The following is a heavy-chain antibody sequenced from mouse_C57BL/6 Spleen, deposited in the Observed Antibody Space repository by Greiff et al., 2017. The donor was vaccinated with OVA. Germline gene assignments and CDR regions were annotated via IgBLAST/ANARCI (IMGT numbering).Heavy chain of an antibody. CDR3: SRGKLTPYYFDY. CDR1: GYTFTDYN. V-gene: IGHV1-18*01. J-gene: IGHJ2*01. CDR2: INPNNGGT. Sequence: EVQLQQSGPELVKPGASVKIPCKASGYTFTDYNMDWVKQSHGKSLEWIGDINPNNGGTIYNQKFKGKATLTVDKSSSTAYMELRSLTSEDTAVYYCSRGKLTPYYFDYWGQGTTLTVSS. D-gene: IGHD4-1*01.